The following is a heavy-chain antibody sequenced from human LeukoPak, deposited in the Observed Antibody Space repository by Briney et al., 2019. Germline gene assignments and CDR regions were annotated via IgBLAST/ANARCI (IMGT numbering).Heavy chain of an antibody. D-gene: IGHD3-3*02. V-gene: IGHV3-30*18. J-gene: IGHJ4*02. CDR3: AKLGQTISR. Sequence: GGSLRLSCAASGFTFSSYGMHWVRQAPGKGLEWVAVISYDGSNKCYADSVKGRFTISRDNSKNTLYLQMNSLRAEDTAVYYCAKLGQTISRWGQGTLVTVSS. CDR1: GFTFSSYG. CDR2: ISYDGSNK.